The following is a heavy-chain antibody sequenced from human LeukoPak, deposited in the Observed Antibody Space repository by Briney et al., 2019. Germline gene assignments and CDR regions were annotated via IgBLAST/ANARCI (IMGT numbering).Heavy chain of an antibody. D-gene: IGHD3-10*01. CDR1: GYTLTELS. CDR2: FDPEDGET. CDR3: ARGRLGTWFGELKA. V-gene: IGHV1-24*01. Sequence: ASVKVSCKVFGYTLTELSMHWVRQAPGKGLEWMGGFDPEDGETIYAQKFQGRVTITADKSTSTAYMELSSLRSEDTAVYYCARGRLGTWFGELKAWGQGTLVTVSS. J-gene: IGHJ5*02.